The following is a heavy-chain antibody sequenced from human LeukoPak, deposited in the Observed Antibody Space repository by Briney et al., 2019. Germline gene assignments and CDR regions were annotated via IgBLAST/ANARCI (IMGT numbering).Heavy chain of an antibody. CDR1: GFTFSSYA. V-gene: IGHV3-23*01. D-gene: IGHD3-9*01. CDR3: ARDHDWAFDL. CDR2: ISGSGGST. Sequence: GGSLRLSCAASGFTFSSYAMSWVRQAPGKGLEWVSAISGSGGSTYYADSVKGRFTISRDNSKNTLYLQMTALRDEDTAIYYCARDHDWAFDLWGQGTLVTVSS. J-gene: IGHJ4*02.